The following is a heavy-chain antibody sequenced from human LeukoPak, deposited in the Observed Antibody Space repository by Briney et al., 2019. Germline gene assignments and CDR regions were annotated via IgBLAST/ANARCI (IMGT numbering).Heavy chain of an antibody. D-gene: IGHD3-10*01. V-gene: IGHV1-2*02. J-gene: IGHJ4*02. CDR1: GYTFTGHY. CDR2: INPNNGGT. Sequence: ASVKVSCKASGYTFTGHYIHWVRQAPGQGLEWMVWINPNNGGTNFAQKFQGRVTMTRDMSSNTAYMELSRLRSDDTAVYYCARDLSGGFGNDYWGQGTLVTVSS. CDR3: ARDLSGGFGNDY.